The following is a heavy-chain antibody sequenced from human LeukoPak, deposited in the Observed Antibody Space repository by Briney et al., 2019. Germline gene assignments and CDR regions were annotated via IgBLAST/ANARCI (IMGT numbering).Heavy chain of an antibody. D-gene: IGHD6-13*01. Sequence: GGSLRLSCAASGFTFGSYAMSWVRQAPGKGLEWVSTISGSGGSPYYADSVKGRFTISRDNSKNTLYLQTNSLRAEDTAVFYCAKAQHSSIWGYFDYWGQGTLVTVSS. CDR1: GFTFGSYA. CDR3: AKAQHSSIWGYFDY. J-gene: IGHJ4*02. V-gene: IGHV3-23*01. CDR2: ISGSGGSP.